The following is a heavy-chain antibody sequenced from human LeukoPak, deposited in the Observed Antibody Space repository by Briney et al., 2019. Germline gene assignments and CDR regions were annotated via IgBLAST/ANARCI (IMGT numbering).Heavy chain of an antibody. CDR1: GGSISSSSHY. J-gene: IGHJ4*02. V-gene: IGHV4-39*07. D-gene: IGHD3-22*01. CDR2: IYYTGST. Sequence: PSETLSLTCTVSGGSISSSSHYWGWIRQPPGKGLEWIGSIYYTGSTYDNPSLKSRVTMSVDTSKSQVSLILSSVTAADTAVYYCARDRYYYDSSGYYYFDYWGQGTLVTVSS. CDR3: ARDRYYYDSSGYYYFDY.